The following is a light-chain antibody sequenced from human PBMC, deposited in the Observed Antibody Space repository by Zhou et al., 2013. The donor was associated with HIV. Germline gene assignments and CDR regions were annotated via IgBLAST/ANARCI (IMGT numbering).Light chain of an antibody. Sequence: QSALTQPASVSGSPGQSITFSCTGTSSDVGSYNYVSWYQQHPGKAPKLMIYDVSKRPSGVSNRFSGSKSGNTASLTISGLQAEDEADYYCASYSSGTLYVFGTGTKVTVL. V-gene: IGLV2-14*03. CDR3: ASYSSGTLYV. CDR1: SSDVGSYNY. J-gene: IGLJ1*01. CDR2: DVS.